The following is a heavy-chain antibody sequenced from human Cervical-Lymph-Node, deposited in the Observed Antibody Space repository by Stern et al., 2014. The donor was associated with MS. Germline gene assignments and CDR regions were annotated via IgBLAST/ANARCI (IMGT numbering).Heavy chain of an antibody. D-gene: IGHD3-10*01. Sequence: EVPLVAPGGGLVQPGRSLRLSCAASGFTFNDYPMHWVRQAPGKGLEWVSGISWKRGNAVYADSVKGRFTISRDNAKNSLYLQMNSLRVDDTALYYCTKGGVRDVGWGQGTLVTVSS. CDR2: ISWKRGNA. CDR1: GFTFNDYP. V-gene: IGHV3-9*01. CDR3: TKGGVRDVG. J-gene: IGHJ4*02.